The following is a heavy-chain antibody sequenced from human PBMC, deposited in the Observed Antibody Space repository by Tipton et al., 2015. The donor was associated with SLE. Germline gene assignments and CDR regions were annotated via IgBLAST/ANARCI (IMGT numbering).Heavy chain of an antibody. CDR2: IYYSGSS. J-gene: IGHJ4*02. V-gene: IGHV4-59*12. CDR3: AREGYSSGCFDY. CDR1: GVSITNYF. D-gene: IGHD6-19*01. Sequence: TLSLTCNVSGVSITNYFWNWIRQPPGKGLEWVGYIYYSGSSKYNPSLTSRVTMSVDTSKNQFYLKLSSVTAADTAVYYCAREGYSSGCFDYWGQGTLVTVSS.